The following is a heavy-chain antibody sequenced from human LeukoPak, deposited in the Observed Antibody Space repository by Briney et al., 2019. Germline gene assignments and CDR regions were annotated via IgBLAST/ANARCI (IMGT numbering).Heavy chain of an antibody. CDR3: TRQAIGGNFDY. V-gene: IGHV3-73*01. Sequence: GGSLRLSCAASGFSFSGSAMHWVRQASGKGLEWVGRIRSKPNSYATNYAASVQGRFTISRDDSKNTAYLQMNSLKTEDTAVYYCTRQAIGGNFDYWGQGTLDTVSS. CDR2: IRSKPNSYAT. J-gene: IGHJ4*02. D-gene: IGHD3-10*01. CDR1: GFSFSGSA.